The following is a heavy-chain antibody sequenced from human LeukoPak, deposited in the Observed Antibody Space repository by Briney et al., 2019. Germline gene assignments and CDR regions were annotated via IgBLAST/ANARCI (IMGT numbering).Heavy chain of an antibody. D-gene: IGHD6-13*01. CDR1: GGSISSYY. J-gene: IGHJ4*02. CDR3: ARLTPEAAAGSFDY. Sequence: SETLSLTCTVSGGSISSYYWSWIRQPPRKGLEWIGYIYYSGSTNYNPSLKSRVTISVDTSKNQFSLKLSSVTAADTAVYYCARLTPEAAAGSFDYWGQGTLVTVSS. CDR2: IYYSGST. V-gene: IGHV4-59*08.